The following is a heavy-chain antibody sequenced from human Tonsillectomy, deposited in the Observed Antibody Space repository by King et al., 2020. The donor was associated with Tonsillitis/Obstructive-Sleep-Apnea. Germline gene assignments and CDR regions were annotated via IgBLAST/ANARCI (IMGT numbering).Heavy chain of an antibody. V-gene: IGHV1-2*04. CDR3: ARVGYCSSTSCFDY. D-gene: IGHD2-2*01. Sequence: QLVQSGAEVKKPGASVKVSCKASGFTFTGYYMHWVRQAPGQGLEWMGWINPNSGGTNYAQKFQGWVTMTRDTSISTAYMELSRLRSDDTAVYYCARVGYCSSTSCFDYWGQGTLVTVSS. J-gene: IGHJ4*02. CDR1: GFTFTGYY. CDR2: INPNSGGT.